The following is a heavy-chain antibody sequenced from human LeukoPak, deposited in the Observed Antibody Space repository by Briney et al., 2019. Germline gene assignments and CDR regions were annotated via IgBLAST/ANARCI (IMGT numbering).Heavy chain of an antibody. CDR3: GRHGEVATGNYYNNMDA. J-gene: IGHJ6*03. D-gene: IGHD1-14*01. Sequence: SETLSLTCAVYGGSFSGYYWGWIRQPPGKRLKWIGRIFYSGSTYYSPSLNSRVTISVDTSKNEFSLKLGSVSAADTAVYYCGRHGEVATGNYYNNMDAWGKGTTVTISS. CDR2: IFYSGST. CDR1: GGSFSGYY. V-gene: IGHV4-34*12.